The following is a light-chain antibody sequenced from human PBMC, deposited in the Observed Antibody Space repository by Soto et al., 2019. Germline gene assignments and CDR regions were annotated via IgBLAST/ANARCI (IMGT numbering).Light chain of an antibody. V-gene: IGLV2-8*01. CDR3: TSYAGSNTVL. CDR2: EVN. CDR1: SSDVGGYNY. J-gene: IGLJ2*01. Sequence: HSALTQPPSASGSPGQSVTISCTGTSSDVGGYNYVSWYQQHPGKVPKLMIYEVNERPSGVPDRFSGSKSGNTASLTVSGLQAEDEADYYCTSYAGSNTVLFGGGTKLTVL.